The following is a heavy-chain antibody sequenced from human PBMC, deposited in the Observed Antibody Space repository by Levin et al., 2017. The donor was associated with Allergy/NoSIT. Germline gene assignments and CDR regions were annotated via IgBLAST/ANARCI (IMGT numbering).Heavy chain of an antibody. CDR3: ARKPTGVPSDY. CDR2: ISSYNGNT. Sequence: GGSLRLSCKTSGYSFTSYGINWVRQAPGQGLEWMGWISSYNGNTIYAQKVQGRVTVTTDTSTTTAYMELRSLRSDDTAVYYCARKPTGVPSDYWGQGTLVTVSS. CDR1: GYSFTSYG. V-gene: IGHV1-18*01. J-gene: IGHJ4*02. D-gene: IGHD4-23*01.